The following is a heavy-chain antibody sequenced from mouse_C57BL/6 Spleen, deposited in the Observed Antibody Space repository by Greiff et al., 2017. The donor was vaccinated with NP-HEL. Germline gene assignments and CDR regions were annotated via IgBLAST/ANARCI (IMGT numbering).Heavy chain of an antibody. Sequence: VQLQQSGAELVKPGASVKLSCKASGYTFTSYWMHWVKQRPGQGLEWIGVIDPSDSYTNYNQKFKGKATLTVDTSSSTAYMQLSSLTSEDSAVYYCAILSVRTRAMDYWGQGTSVTVSS. D-gene: IGHD6-1*01. V-gene: IGHV1-59*01. CDR1: GYTFTSYW. CDR2: IDPSDSYT. CDR3: AILSVRTRAMDY. J-gene: IGHJ4*01.